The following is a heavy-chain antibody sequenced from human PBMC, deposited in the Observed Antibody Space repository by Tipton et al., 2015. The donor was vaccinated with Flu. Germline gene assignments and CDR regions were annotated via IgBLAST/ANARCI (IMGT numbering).Heavy chain of an antibody. CDR1: GFTFDDYG. CDR3: ASGPTAWYGYFNF. Sequence: SLRLSCAASGFTFDDYGMSWVRQGPGKGLVWVARISLDGSVRDFADSVRGRFTISRDNARNTLYLEMNSLRDEDTAAYYCASGPTAWYGYFNFWGHGTLVTVSS. J-gene: IGHJ4*01. V-gene: IGHV3-20*04. D-gene: IGHD6-13*01. CDR2: ISLDGSVR.